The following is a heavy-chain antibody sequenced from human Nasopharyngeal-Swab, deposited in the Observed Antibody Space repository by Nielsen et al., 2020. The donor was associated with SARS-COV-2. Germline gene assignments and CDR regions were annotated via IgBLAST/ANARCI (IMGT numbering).Heavy chain of an antibody. CDR1: GFTFSNAW. CDR3: TTGRGKYVWGSYRLYDAFDI. CDR2: IKSKTDGGTT. J-gene: IGHJ3*02. Sequence: GGSLRLSCAASGFTFSNAWMSWVRQAPGKGLEWVGRIKSKTDGGTTDYAAPVKGRFTISRDDSKNTLYLQMNSLKTEDTAVYYCTTGRGKYVWGSYRLYDAFDIWGQGTMVTVSS. D-gene: IGHD3-16*02. V-gene: IGHV3-15*01.